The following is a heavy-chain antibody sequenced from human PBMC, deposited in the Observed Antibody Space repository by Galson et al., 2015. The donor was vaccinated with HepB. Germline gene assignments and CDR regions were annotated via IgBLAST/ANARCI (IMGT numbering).Heavy chain of an antibody. CDR3: ARGLGYYDFWSGYYRSWFDP. V-gene: IGHV4-34*01. CDR1: GGSFSGYY. CDR2: INHSGST. Sequence: SETLSLTCAVYGGSFSGYYWSWIRQPPGKGLEWIGEINHSGSTNYNPSLKSRVTISVDTSKNQFSLKLSSVTAADTAVYYCARGLGYYDFWSGYYRSWFDPWGQGTLVTVSS. D-gene: IGHD3-3*01. J-gene: IGHJ5*02.